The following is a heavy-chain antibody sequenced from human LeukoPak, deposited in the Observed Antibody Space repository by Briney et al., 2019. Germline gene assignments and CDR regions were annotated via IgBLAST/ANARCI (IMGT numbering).Heavy chain of an antibody. CDR2: IKSKGNSHAT. D-gene: IGHD2-2*02. CDR3: ARQSGAAIPFVY. Sequence: GGSLRLSCEASGFTFSGSAMHWVRQASGKGLEWLGHIKSKGNSHATVYAASLKGRFAISRDDSKNTAYLQTNNLETEDTAMYYCARQSGAAIPFVYWDQGTLVTVSS. J-gene: IGHJ4*02. CDR1: GFTFSGSA. V-gene: IGHV3-73*01.